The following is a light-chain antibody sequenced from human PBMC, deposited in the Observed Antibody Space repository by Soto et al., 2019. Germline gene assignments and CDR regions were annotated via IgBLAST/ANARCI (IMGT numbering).Light chain of an antibody. J-gene: IGKJ1*01. Sequence: DIQMTQTPSTLSGSVGDRVTITCRASQTISSWLAWYQQKPGKAPKLLIYKASTLKSGVPSRFSGSESGTEFTLTISSLQPDDFATYNCQHYDSYSEAFGQVTKVQLK. CDR1: QTISSW. CDR2: KAS. V-gene: IGKV1-5*03. CDR3: QHYDSYSEA.